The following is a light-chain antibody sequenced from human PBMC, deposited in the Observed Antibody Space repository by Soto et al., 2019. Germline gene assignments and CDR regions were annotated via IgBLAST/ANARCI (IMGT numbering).Light chain of an antibody. CDR1: SSNIGTNY. Sequence: QSVLTQPPSVSAAPGQTVTISCSGSSSNIGTNYVSSYQQLPGTVPTLLIYDNNKRPSGIPDRFSASKSGTSATLDITGLQMGDEADYYCETWDDSLPGAVFGGGTKLTVL. CDR2: DNN. CDR3: ETWDDSLPGAV. V-gene: IGLV1-51*01. J-gene: IGLJ2*01.